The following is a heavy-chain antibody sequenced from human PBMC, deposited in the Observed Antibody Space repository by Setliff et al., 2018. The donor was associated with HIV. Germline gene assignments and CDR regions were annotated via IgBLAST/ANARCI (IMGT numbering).Heavy chain of an antibody. J-gene: IGHJ4*02. V-gene: IGHV3-21*01. D-gene: IGHD3-3*01. CDR2: ISSSSRSK. CDR3: ARDVSWRVRTYIDY. CDR1: GFTFSTYS. Sequence: LRLSFEASGFTFSTYSMNWVRQAPGKGLEWVSSISSSSRSKYYADSVKGRFTISRDSAKNSLYLQMNSLTAEDTAVYYCARDVSWRVRTYIDYWGQGALVTVSS.